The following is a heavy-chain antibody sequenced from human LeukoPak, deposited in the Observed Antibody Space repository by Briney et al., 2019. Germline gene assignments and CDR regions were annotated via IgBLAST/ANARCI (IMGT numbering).Heavy chain of an antibody. V-gene: IGHV3-30*02. J-gene: IGHJ3*02. Sequence: PGGSLRLSCAASGFSFRSYGVHWVRQAPGKGLEWVAFIRYDGIIKYYADSVKGRFTISRDNSKNTLFLQMNSLRAEDTAVYYCARDHAYAFDIWGQGTLVTVSS. CDR2: IRYDGIIK. CDR3: ARDHAYAFDI. CDR1: GFSFRSYG. D-gene: IGHD2-2*01.